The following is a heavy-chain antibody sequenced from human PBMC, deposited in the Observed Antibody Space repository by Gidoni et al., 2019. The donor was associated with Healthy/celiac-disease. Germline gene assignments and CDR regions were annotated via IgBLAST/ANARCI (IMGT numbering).Heavy chain of an antibody. CDR2: IYYSGST. CDR1: GGSLSSSSYY. CDR3: ARHGDYGDYYFDY. J-gene: IGHJ4*02. V-gene: IGHV4-39*01. D-gene: IGHD4-17*01. Sequence: QLQLQESGPGLVKPSETLSLTCTVSGGSLSSSSYYWGWIRQPPGKGLEWIGSIYYSGSTYYNPSLKSRVTISVDTSKNQFSLKLSSVTAADTAVYYCARHGDYGDYYFDYWGQGTLVTVSS.